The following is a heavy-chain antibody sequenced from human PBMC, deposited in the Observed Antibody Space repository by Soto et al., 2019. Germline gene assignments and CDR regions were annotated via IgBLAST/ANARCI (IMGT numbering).Heavy chain of an antibody. D-gene: IGHD5-12*01. Sequence: PSETLSLTCAVYGGSFSGYYWSWIRQPPGKGLERIGEINHSGSTNYNPSLKSRVTISVDTSKNQFSLKLSSVTAADTAVYYCARGTGGYNYGSTMDYWGQGTLVTVSS. V-gene: IGHV4-34*01. CDR3: ARGTGGYNYGSTMDY. CDR2: INHSGST. J-gene: IGHJ4*02. CDR1: GGSFSGYY.